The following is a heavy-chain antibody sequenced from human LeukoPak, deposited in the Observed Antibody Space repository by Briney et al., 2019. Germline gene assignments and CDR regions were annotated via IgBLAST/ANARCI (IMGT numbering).Heavy chain of an antibody. Sequence: ASVKVSCKASGGTFSSYAITWVRQAPGQGLEWMGGIIPIFGTANYAQKFQGRVTVTTDESTSTAYMELSSLRSDDTALYYCATGDYGDMSYYFDYWGQGTLVTVSS. V-gene: IGHV1-69*05. CDR3: ATGDYGDMSYYFDY. CDR2: IIPIFGTA. J-gene: IGHJ4*02. CDR1: GGTFSSYA. D-gene: IGHD4-17*01.